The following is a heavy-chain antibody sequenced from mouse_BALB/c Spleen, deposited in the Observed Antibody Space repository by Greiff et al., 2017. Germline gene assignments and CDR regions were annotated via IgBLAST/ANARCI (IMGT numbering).Heavy chain of an antibody. CDR1: GYTFTSYW. CDR2: INPSTGYT. D-gene: IGHD1-1*01. V-gene: IGHV1-7*01. Sequence: QVQLKESGAELAKPGASVKMSCKASGYTFTSYWMHWVKQRPGQGLEWIGYINPSTGYTEYNQKFKDKATLTADKSSSTAYMQLSSLTSEDSAVYYCAREYYYYGSSPFAYWGQGTLVTVSA. J-gene: IGHJ3*01. CDR3: AREYYYYGSSPFAY.